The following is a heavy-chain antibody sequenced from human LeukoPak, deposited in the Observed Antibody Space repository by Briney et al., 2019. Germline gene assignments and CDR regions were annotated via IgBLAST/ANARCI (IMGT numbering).Heavy chain of an antibody. CDR2: IRSNLYGGTP. CDR1: GFIFSSYG. J-gene: IGHJ4*02. CDR3: TRDQTPYY. Sequence: GGSLRLSCAASGFIFSSYGMNWVRQAPGKGLEWVGFIRSNLYGGTPEYAASVKGRFTISRDDSNSIAYLEMDSLKTDDTAVYYCTRDQTPYYWGQGTLVTVSS. V-gene: IGHV3-49*04.